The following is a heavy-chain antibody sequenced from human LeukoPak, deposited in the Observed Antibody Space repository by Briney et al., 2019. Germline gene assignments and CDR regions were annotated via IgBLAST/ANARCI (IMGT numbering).Heavy chain of an antibody. CDR2: IYISGST. Sequence: SETLSLTCTVSGGSISSYYWSWLRQPAGKGLEWIGRIYISGSTNYNPSLKSRVTMSVDPSKNQFSLKLTSLTAADTAVYYCASDRGTWNDDGFDYWGQGTLVTVSS. D-gene: IGHD1-1*01. J-gene: IGHJ4*02. CDR1: GGSISSYY. V-gene: IGHV4-4*07. CDR3: ASDRGTWNDDGFDY.